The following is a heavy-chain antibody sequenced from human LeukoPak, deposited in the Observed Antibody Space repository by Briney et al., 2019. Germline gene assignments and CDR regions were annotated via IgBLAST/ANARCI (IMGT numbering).Heavy chain of an antibody. Sequence: GGSPRLSCAASGFTFSSYTMSWVRQAPGKGLEWVSAISGSGGSTYYADSVKGRFTISRDNSKNTLYLQMNSLRAEDTAVYYCAKGHYDMPGSIDYWGQGTLVTVSS. CDR2: ISGSGGST. CDR1: GFTFSSYT. CDR3: AKGHYDMPGSIDY. J-gene: IGHJ4*02. V-gene: IGHV3-23*01. D-gene: IGHD3-22*01.